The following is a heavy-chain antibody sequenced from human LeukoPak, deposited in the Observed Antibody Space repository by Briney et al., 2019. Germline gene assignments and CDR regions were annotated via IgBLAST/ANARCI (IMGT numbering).Heavy chain of an antibody. D-gene: IGHD1-14*01. J-gene: IGHJ4*02. CDR3: ARSDHGPEY. CDR2: INKDGSEK. Sequence: GGSLRLSCSASGFSFSDRWMNWVRQAPGQGPEWVAIINKDGSEKHYVDSVKGRFTISRDNAKNSLYLQMNSLRAEDSAVYYCARSDHGPEYWGQGTLVTVSS. CDR1: GFSFSDRW. V-gene: IGHV3-7*01.